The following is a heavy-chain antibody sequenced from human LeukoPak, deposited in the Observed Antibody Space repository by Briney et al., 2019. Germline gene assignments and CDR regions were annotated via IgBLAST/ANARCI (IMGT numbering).Heavy chain of an antibody. CDR3: ARASANYYDSSGYGDY. Sequence: ASVKVSCKASGYTFTGYYMHWVRQAPGQGLEWMGWINPNSGGTNYAQKFQGRVTMTRDTSISTAYMEPSRLRSDDTAVYYCARASANYYDSSGYGDYWGQGTLVTVSS. CDR2: INPNSGGT. D-gene: IGHD3-22*01. CDR1: GYTFTGYY. J-gene: IGHJ4*02. V-gene: IGHV1-2*02.